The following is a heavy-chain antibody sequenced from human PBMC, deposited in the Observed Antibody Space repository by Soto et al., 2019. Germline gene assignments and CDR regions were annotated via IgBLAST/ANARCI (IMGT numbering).Heavy chain of an antibody. Sequence: QVQLQESGPGLVRPSGTVSLTCAVSGVSISRVNGGSWVRQPPGKALEWIGEIHHSGSTNYNPSLKSRVTMSVVPSKDLFSLTLNSVTAADTAFYYCARDQGSHPGDWGQGTLVSVSS. CDR1: GVSISRVNG. J-gene: IGHJ4*02. V-gene: IGHV4-4*02. CDR2: IHHSGST. D-gene: IGHD6-13*01. CDR3: ARDQGSHPGD.